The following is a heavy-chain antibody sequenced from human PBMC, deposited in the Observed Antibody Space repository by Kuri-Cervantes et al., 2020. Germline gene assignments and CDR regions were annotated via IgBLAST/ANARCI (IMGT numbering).Heavy chain of an antibody. CDR3: ARDHRGAAAGSRAYFDY. Sequence: GGSLRLSCAASGFTFSGYAMHWVRQAPGKGLEWVAVISYDGSNKYYADSVKGRFTISRDNSKNTLYLQMNSLRAEDTAVYYCARDHRGAAAGSRAYFDYWGQGTLVTVSS. CDR1: GFTFSGYA. V-gene: IGHV3-30-3*01. J-gene: IGHJ4*02. CDR2: ISYDGSNK. D-gene: IGHD6-13*01.